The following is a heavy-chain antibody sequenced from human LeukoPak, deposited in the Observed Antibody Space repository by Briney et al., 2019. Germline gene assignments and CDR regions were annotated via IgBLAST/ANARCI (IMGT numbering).Heavy chain of an antibody. Sequence: SETLSLTCTVSGGSISSSSYYWGWIRQPPGKGLEWIGSIYYSRSTYYNPSLKSRVTISVDTSKNQFSLKLSSVTAADTAVYYCASRNYYDSSGYSRVDYWGQGTLVTVSS. CDR1: GGSISSSSYY. J-gene: IGHJ4*02. D-gene: IGHD3-22*01. CDR2: IYYSRST. V-gene: IGHV4-39*01. CDR3: ASRNYYDSSGYSRVDY.